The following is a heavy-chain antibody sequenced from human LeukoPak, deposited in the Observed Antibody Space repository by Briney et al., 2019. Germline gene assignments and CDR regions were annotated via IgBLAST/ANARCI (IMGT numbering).Heavy chain of an antibody. CDR3: AKRNPVSYFDY. CDR1: GFTFSSYG. Sequence: GGSLRLSCAASGFTFSSYGMHWVRQAPGKGLEWVAFIRYDGSNKYYADSVKGRFTISRDNSKNTLYLQMNSLRAEDTAVYYCAKRNPVSYFDYWGQGTLVTVSS. CDR2: IRYDGSNK. J-gene: IGHJ4*02. V-gene: IGHV3-30*02. D-gene: IGHD1-14*01.